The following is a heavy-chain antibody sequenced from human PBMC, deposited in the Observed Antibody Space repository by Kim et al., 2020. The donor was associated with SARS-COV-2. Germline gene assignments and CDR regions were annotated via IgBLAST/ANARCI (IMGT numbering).Heavy chain of an antibody. CDR1: GFTFSIYW. CDR3: ATGGWPVDKKMVPTPLDH. V-gene: IGHV3-74*01. J-gene: IGHJ4*02. Sequence: GGSLRLSCAASGFTFSIYWMHWVRQTPGKGLEWVSRLNSDGSDTIYADSVKGRFTISRDNAKNTLYLQMNSLRPEDTAVYSCATGGWPVDKKMVPTPLDHWGQGTLVTVS. D-gene: IGHD3-10*01. CDR2: LNSDGSDT.